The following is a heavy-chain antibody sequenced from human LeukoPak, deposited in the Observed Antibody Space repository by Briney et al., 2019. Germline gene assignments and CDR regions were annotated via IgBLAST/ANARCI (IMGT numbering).Heavy chain of an antibody. D-gene: IGHD1-1*01. Sequence: RASVKVSCKASGYTFSGYYIHWVRQAPGQGLEWMGWINPNSGGTNYAQKFQGRVTMTRDTSISTAYMELSRLRSDDTAVYYCARERTGTTESSEPPEHYMDVWGKGTTVTVSS. J-gene: IGHJ6*03. CDR2: INPNSGGT. CDR3: ARERTGTTESSEPPEHYMDV. CDR1: GYTFSGYY. V-gene: IGHV1-2*02.